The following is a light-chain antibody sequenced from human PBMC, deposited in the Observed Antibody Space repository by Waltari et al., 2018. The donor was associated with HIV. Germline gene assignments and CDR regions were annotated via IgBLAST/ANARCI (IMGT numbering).Light chain of an antibody. Sequence: QSVLTQPPSASRSPGQRVLISCSGTNSNIGNNFVSWFQHVPGGAPKLVIYRNEQRPSGVPERFSAAKSGSSASRAITGLQLDDEAEYFCASWDDKLSHWVFGGGTRLAV. CDR1: NSNIGNNF. CDR2: RNE. V-gene: IGLV1-47*01. CDR3: ASWDDKLSHWV. J-gene: IGLJ3*02.